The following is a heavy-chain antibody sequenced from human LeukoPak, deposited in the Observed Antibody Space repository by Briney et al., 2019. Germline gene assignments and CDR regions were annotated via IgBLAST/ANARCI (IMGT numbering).Heavy chain of an antibody. CDR2: ISGSGGST. D-gene: IGHD3-22*01. CDR3: AKDAHYDSSGYYSPSDY. CDR1: GFTFSSYA. Sequence: GGSLRLSCAASGFTFSSYAMSWVRQAPGKGLEWVSAISGSGGSTYYADSVKGRFTISRDNSKNTLYLQMNCLRAEDTAVYYCAKDAHYDSSGYYSPSDYWGQGTLVTVSS. J-gene: IGHJ4*02. V-gene: IGHV3-23*01.